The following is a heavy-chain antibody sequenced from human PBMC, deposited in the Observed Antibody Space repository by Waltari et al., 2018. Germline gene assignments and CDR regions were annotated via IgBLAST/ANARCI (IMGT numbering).Heavy chain of an antibody. CDR1: GFTFSSYS. J-gene: IGHJ4*02. CDR3: ARDCSGGSCPFDY. V-gene: IGHV3-21*01. D-gene: IGHD2-15*01. CDR2: ISSSSSYI. Sequence: EVQLVESGGGLVKPGGSLRLSCAASGFTFSSYSMNWVRQAPGKGLEWVSSISSSSSYIDYADSVKGRFTISRDNAKNSLYLQMNSLRAEDTAVYYCARDCSGGSCPFDYWGQGTLVTVSS.